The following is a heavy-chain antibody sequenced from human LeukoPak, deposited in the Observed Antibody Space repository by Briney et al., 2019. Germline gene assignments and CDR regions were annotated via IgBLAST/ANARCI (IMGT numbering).Heavy chain of an antibody. V-gene: IGHV3-30*02. CDR2: ISYGETEK. CDR1: GFTFSNYG. J-gene: IGHJ4*02. CDR3: AKVHGWGRQLGYYFDY. Sequence: PGGSLRLPCEPHGFTFSNYGMHWIRQPPGKGLEWVAFISYGETEKQYADSVKGRFAISRDDSKNTLFLQMNSLRDEDTAIYYCAKVHGWGRQLGYYFDYWGQGTLVTVSS. D-gene: IGHD2-15*01.